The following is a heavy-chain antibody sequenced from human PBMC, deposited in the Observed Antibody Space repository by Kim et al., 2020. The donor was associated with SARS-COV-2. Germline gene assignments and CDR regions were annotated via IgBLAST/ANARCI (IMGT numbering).Heavy chain of an antibody. Sequence: GGSLRLSCAASGFTFSSYWMSWVRQAPGKGPEWVANIKDDGSEKNYVDSVKGRFTISRDNTKNSLYLQMNSLRAEDAAVYYCMKDYRGDWGQGTRVTVS. CDR2: IKDDGSEK. D-gene: IGHD5-12*01. V-gene: IGHV3-7*04. CDR3: MKDYRGD. J-gene: IGHJ4*02. CDR1: GFTFSSYW.